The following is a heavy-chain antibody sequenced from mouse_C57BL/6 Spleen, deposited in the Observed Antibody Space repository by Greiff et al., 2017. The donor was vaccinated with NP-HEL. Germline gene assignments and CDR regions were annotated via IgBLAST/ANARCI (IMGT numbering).Heavy chain of an antibody. V-gene: IGHV1-72*01. CDR1: GYTFTSYW. J-gene: IGHJ4*01. CDR2: IAPNSGGT. Sequence: QVQLQQPGAELVKPGASVKLSCKASGYTFTSYWMHWVKQRPGRGLEWIGRIAPNSGGTKYNEKFKSKATLTVDKPSSTAYMQLSSLTSEDSAVYYCAHTTVVEEGYAMDYWGQGTSVTVSS. D-gene: IGHD1-1*01. CDR3: AHTTVVEEGYAMDY.